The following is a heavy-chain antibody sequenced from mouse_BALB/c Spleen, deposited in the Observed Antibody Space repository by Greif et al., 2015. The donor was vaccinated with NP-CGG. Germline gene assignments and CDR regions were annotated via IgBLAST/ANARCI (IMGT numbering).Heavy chain of an antibody. Sequence: EVQGVESGGGLVKPGGSLKLSCAASGFTFSSYTMSWVRQTPEKRLEWVATISSGGSYTYYPDSVKGRFTISRDNAKNTLYLQMSSLKSEDTAMYYCTRDSNWYFDVWGAGTTVTVSS. J-gene: IGHJ1*01. CDR1: GFTFSSYT. CDR3: TRDSNWYFDV. CDR2: ISSGGSYT. V-gene: IGHV5-6-4*01.